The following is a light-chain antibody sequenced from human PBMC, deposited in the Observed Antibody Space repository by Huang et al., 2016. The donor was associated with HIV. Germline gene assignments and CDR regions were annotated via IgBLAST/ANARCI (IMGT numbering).Light chain of an antibody. J-gene: IGKJ1*01. CDR3: QQYNNWPRT. CDR2: NTT. Sequence: EIVMTQSPATLSVSPGERATLSCRAGQSVSRNLAWYQQKPGQSPRLLIYNTTTRATGAPARFSGSGSGTEFTLTISSLQSEDFAVYYCQQYNNWPRTFGQGTKVDIK. V-gene: IGKV3-15*01. CDR1: QSVSRN.